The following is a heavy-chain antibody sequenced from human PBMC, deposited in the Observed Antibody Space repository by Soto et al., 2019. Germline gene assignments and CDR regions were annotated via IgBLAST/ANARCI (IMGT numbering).Heavy chain of an antibody. V-gene: IGHV3-21*01. CDR3: ARYDSSGYYWPYYYDGMDV. CDR2: ISSSSSYI. D-gene: IGHD3-22*01. Sequence: GGSLRLSCAASGFTFSTYSMNWVRQAPGKGLEWVSSISSSSSYIYYEDSVKGRFTISRDNAKNSLYLQMNSLRAEDTAVYYCARYDSSGYYWPYYYDGMDVWGQGTTVTVSS. J-gene: IGHJ6*02. CDR1: GFTFSTYS.